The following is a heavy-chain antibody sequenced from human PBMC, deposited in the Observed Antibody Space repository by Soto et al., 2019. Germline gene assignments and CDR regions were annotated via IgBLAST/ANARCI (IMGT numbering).Heavy chain of an antibody. CDR2: ISAYNGNT. CDR1: GYTFTSYG. CDR3: ARDSSSWYDLLTGADP. Sequence: ASVKVSCKASGYTFTSYGISWVRQAPGQGLEWMGWISAYNGNTNYAQKLKGRVTMTTDTSTSTAYMELRSLRSDDTAVYYCARDSSSWYDLLTGADPWGQGTLVTVSS. D-gene: IGHD6-13*01. J-gene: IGHJ5*02. V-gene: IGHV1-18*01.